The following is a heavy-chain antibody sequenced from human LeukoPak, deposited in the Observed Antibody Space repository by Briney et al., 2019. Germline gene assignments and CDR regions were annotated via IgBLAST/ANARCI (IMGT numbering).Heavy chain of an antibody. CDR1: GGSISTCY. D-gene: IGHD2-15*01. CDR3: ARSSVVVAANGAFDI. Sequence: PSETLSLTCTVSGGSISTCYWSWSRQPAGKGLEWIGRIYTSGSTNYNPSLKSRVTMSVATSKNQFSLKLSSVTAADTAVYYCARSSVVVAANGAFDIWGQGTMVTVSS. J-gene: IGHJ3*02. CDR2: IYTSGST. V-gene: IGHV4-4*07.